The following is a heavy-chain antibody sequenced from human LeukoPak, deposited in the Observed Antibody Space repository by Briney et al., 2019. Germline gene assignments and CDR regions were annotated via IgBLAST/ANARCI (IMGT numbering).Heavy chain of an antibody. V-gene: IGHV3-66*01. D-gene: IGHD3-22*01. CDR1: GFTVSSNY. CDR2: IYSGGST. CDR3: AREGYFDSSGSSP. J-gene: IGHJ5*02. Sequence: GGSLRLSCAASGFTVSSNYMSWVRQAPGKGLEWVSVIYSGGSTYYADSVKGRFTISRDNSENTLYLQMNSLRAEDTAVYYCAREGYFDSSGSSPWGQGTLVTVSS.